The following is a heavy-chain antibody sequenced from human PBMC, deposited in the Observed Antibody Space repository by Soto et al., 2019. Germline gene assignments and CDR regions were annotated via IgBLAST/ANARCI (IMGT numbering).Heavy chain of an antibody. CDR3: ARDSHTYYYDSSGYYFDY. CDR1: GGTFSSYA. CDR2: IIPIFGTA. D-gene: IGHD3-22*01. J-gene: IGHJ4*02. Sequence: ASVKVSCKASGGTFSSYAISWVRQAPGQGLEWMGGIIPIFGTANYAQKFQGRVTITADESTSTAYMELSSLRSEDTAVYYCARDSHTYYYDSSGYYFDYWGQGTLVTVSS. V-gene: IGHV1-69*13.